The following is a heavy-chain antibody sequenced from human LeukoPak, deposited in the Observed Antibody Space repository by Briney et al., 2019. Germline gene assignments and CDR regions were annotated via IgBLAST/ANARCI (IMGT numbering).Heavy chain of an antibody. D-gene: IGHD2-15*01. CDR3: ARDVGYCSGGSCYYYGMDI. V-gene: IGHV3-21*01. CDR1: GFTFSSYS. CDR2: ITSSSSYI. Sequence: GGSLRLSCAASGFTFSSYSMSWVRQAPGKGLEWVSSITSSSSYIYYADSVKGRFNISRDNAKNSLYLQMNSLRAEDTAVYYCARDVGYCSGGSCYYYGMDIWGQGTTVTVSS. J-gene: IGHJ6*02.